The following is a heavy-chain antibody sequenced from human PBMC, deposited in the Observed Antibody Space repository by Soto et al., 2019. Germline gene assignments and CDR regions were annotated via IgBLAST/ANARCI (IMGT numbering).Heavy chain of an antibody. V-gene: IGHV1-69*01. CDR2: IIPISGTA. CDR3: ARSHGSSTSLEIYYYYYYGMDV. CDR1: GGTFSSYA. Sequence: VQLVQSGAEVKKPGSSVKVSCKASGGTFSSYAISWVRQAPGQGLEWMGGIIPISGTANYAKKFQGRVTITADESTSTAYMERSSLRSEDTAVYYCARSHGSSTSLEIYYYYYYGMDVWGQGTTVTVSS. D-gene: IGHD2-2*01. J-gene: IGHJ6*02.